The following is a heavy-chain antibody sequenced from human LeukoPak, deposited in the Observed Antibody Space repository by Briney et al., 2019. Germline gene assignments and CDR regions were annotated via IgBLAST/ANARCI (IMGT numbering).Heavy chain of an antibody. CDR2: ISGSGGST. J-gene: IGHJ4*02. Sequence: GGSLRLSCAASGFTFSSYGMSWVRQAPGKGLEWVSAISGSGGSTYYADSVKGRFTISRDNSKNTLYLQMNSLRAEDTAVYYCAKDYYYDSSGYLPFDYWGQGTLVTVSS. D-gene: IGHD3-22*01. V-gene: IGHV3-23*01. CDR3: AKDYYYDSSGYLPFDY. CDR1: GFTFSSYG.